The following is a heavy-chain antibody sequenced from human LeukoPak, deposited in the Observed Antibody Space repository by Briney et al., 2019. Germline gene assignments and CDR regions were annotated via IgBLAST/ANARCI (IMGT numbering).Heavy chain of an antibody. V-gene: IGHV1-2*02. D-gene: IGHD2-2*01. CDR3: ARLMDCSSTKGCPNPYFDS. CDR1: GYTFTGYY. J-gene: IGHJ4*02. CDR2: INPDSGGT. Sequence: GASVKVSCKASGYTFTGYYIYCVRQAPGQGPEWMGWINPDSGGTNSAQKFQGRVTMTRDTSISTAYMELSRLRSGDTAVYYCARLMDCSSTKGCPNPYFDSWGQGTLVTVSS.